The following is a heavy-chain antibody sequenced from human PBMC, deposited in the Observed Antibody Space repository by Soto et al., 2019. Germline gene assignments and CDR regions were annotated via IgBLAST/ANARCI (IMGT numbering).Heavy chain of an antibody. CDR2: IFSDGSP. D-gene: IGHD3-10*01. V-gene: IGHV4-39*01. CDR1: GASITSGDDY. J-gene: IGHJ2*01. Sequence: QLRQSGPGLVKPPETLSLTCSVSGASITSGDDYWGWIRQPPGKGLEWIGSIFSDGSPYYNPSLPSRVPFSIDTSRNEFSLKLNSATAADTAVYYCVRTVGSSWFFDLWGRGTLITVSS. CDR3: VRTVGSSWFFDL.